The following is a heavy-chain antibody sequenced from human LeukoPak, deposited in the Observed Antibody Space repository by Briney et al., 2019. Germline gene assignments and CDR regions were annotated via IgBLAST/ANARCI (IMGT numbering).Heavy chain of an antibody. J-gene: IGHJ6*02. CDR2: IYYSGST. V-gene: IGHV4-59*01. D-gene: IGHD1-26*01. CDR3: ARGAEGYYYYGMDV. CDR1: GGSISSYY. Sequence: SETLSLTCTVSGGSISSYYWSWIRQPPGQGLEWIGYIYYSGSTNYNPSLRSRVTISVDTSKRRFSLKLSSVTAADTAVYYCARGAEGYYYYGMDVWGQGTTVTVSS.